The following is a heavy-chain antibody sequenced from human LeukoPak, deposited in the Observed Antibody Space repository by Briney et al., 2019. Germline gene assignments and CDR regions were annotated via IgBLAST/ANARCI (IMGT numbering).Heavy chain of an antibody. V-gene: IGHV1-46*01. J-gene: IGHJ6*02. CDR1: GYTFTGYY. D-gene: IGHD2/OR15-2a*01. Sequence: GASVKVSCKASGYTFTGYYMHWVRQAPGQGLEWMGIINPSGGSTSYAQKFQGRVTMTRDTSTSTVYMELSSLRSEDTAVYYCARAFRKDNYYYYGMDAWGQGTTVTVSS. CDR2: INPSGGST. CDR3: ARAFRKDNYYYYGMDA.